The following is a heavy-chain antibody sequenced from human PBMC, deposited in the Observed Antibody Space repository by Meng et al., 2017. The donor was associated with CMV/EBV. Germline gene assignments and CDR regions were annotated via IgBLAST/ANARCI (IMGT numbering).Heavy chain of an antibody. D-gene: IGHD5-18*01. V-gene: IGHV2-5*02. Sequence: ITLKVSAPTPGKPTHALTRTCTFSGFSLSTSGVSVGWIRHPPAQALELLSLIYWDDDKRYSPTLNSRLTNTKDTSKSQVVLTMTNMDPVDTATYDCAHRGSYGYLGYWGQGTLVTVSS. J-gene: IGHJ4*02. CDR1: GFSLSTSGVS. CDR2: IYWDDDK. CDR3: AHRGSYGYLGY.